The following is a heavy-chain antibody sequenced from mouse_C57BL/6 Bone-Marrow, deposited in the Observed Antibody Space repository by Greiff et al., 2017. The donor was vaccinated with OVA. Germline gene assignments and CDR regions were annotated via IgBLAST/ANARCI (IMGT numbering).Heavy chain of an antibody. D-gene: IGHD1-1*01. Sequence: EVMLVESGGGLVQPGGSLKLSCAASGFTFSDYGMAWVRQAPRKGPEWVAFISNLAYSIYYADTVTGRFTISRENAKNTLYLEMSSLRSVDTAMYYCAREGDYYGSSSSFAYWGQGTLVTVSA. CDR1: GFTFSDYG. J-gene: IGHJ3*01. CDR2: ISNLAYSI. V-gene: IGHV5-15*01. CDR3: AREGDYYGSSSSFAY.